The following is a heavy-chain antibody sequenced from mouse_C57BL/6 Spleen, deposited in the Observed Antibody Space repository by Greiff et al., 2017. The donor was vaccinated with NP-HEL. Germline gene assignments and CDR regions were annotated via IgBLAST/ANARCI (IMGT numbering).Heavy chain of an antibody. CDR1: GYTFTDYY. V-gene: IGHV1-26*01. J-gene: IGHJ3*01. CDR3: ERAWFAY. Sequence: VQLQQSGPELVKPGASVKISCKASGYTFTDYYMNWVKQSHGKSLEWIGDINPNNGGTSYNQKFKGKATLTVDKSSSTAYMELRSLTSEDSAVYYCERAWFAYWGQGTLVTVSA. CDR2: INPNNGGT.